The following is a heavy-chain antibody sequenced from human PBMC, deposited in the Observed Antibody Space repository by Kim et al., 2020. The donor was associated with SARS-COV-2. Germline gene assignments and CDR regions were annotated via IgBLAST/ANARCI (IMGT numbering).Heavy chain of an antibody. J-gene: IGHJ6*02. V-gene: IGHV4-59*01. Sequence: SETLSLTCTVSGGSISSYYWSWIRQPPGKGLEWIGYIYYSGSTNYNPSLKSRVTISVDTSKNQFSLKLSSVTAADTAMYFCSGTYYFGSGSYYKPYYYYYGMDVWGQGTTVTVSS. D-gene: IGHD3-10*01. CDR2: IYYSGST. CDR1: GGSISSYY. CDR3: SGTYYFGSGSYYKPYYYYYGMDV.